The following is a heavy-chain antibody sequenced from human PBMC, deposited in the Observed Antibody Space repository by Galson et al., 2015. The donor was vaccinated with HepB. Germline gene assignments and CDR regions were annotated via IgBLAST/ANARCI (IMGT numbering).Heavy chain of an antibody. V-gene: IGHV3-21*01. CDR2: ISSSSSYI. D-gene: IGHD1-20*01. CDR3: ATSITGTFYYYYGMDV. CDR1: GFTFSSYS. Sequence: SLRLSCAASGFTFSSYSMNWVRQAPGKGLEWVSSISSSSSYIYYADSVKGRFTISRDNAKNSLYLQMNSLRAEDTAVYYCATSITGTFYYYYGMDVWGQGTTVTVSS. J-gene: IGHJ6*02.